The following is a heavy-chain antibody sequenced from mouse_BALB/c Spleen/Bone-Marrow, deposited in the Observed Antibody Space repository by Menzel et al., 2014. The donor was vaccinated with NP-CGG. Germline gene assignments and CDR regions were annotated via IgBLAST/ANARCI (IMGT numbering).Heavy chain of an antibody. CDR3: ARDY. CDR2: INPSTGYA. CDR1: GYTFTDTW. J-gene: IGHJ2*01. Sequence: VHLVESGPELAKPGASVEMSCKASGYTFTDTWIHWIKQRPGQGLEWIGYINPSTGYAEYNQNFKDKATLTVDKSSSTAYMQLSSLTSEDSAVYYCARDYWGQGTTLTVSS. V-gene: IGHV1-7*01.